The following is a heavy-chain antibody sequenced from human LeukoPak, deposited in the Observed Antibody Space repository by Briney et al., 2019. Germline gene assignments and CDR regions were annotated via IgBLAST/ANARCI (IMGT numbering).Heavy chain of an antibody. J-gene: IGHJ6*03. CDR2: IYDIAST. CDR3: ARGGEAKWFGELLKTQYYYYMDV. CDR1: GGSISSYF. D-gene: IGHD3-10*01. V-gene: IGHV4-59*01. Sequence: PSETLSLTCTVSGGSISSYFWSWIRQPPGKGLEWIGYIYDIASTNYNPSLKSRVTISRDTSENQFSLSLTSVTAADTAVYYCARGGEAKWFGELLKTQYYYYMDVWGKGTTVTVSS.